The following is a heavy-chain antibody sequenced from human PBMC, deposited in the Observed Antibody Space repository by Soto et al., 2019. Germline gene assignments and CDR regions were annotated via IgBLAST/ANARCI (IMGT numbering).Heavy chain of an antibody. V-gene: IGHV3-11*01. Sequence: QVQLVESGGGLVKSGGSLRLSCAASGFTFSDYYMSWIRQAPGKGLEWVSYISSSGSTIYYADSVKGRFTISRDNAKKSLYLKLNSLRAEDTAVYYCARDQEERGPWRIYMDVWGKGTTVTVSS. CDR2: ISSSGSTI. J-gene: IGHJ6*03. CDR3: ARDQEERGPWRIYMDV. CDR1: GFTFSDYY. D-gene: IGHD1-26*01.